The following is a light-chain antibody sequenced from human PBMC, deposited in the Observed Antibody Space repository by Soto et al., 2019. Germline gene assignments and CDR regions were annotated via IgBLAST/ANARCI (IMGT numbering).Light chain of an antibody. J-gene: IGLJ1*01. CDR2: DVT. V-gene: IGLV2-11*01. CDR3: CSYAGSYFV. CDR1: SSDVGGYNY. Sequence: QSALTQPRSVSGSPGQSVTISCTGTSSDVGGYNYVSWYQQHPGRAPKFMFYDVTKRPSGVPDRFSGSKSGNTASLTISGLQVEDEADYYCCSYAGSYFVFGTGTKLTVL.